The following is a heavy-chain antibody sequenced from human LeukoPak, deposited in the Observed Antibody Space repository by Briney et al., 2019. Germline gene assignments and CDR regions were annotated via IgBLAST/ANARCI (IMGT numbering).Heavy chain of an antibody. CDR1: GGSVSSGGYY. J-gene: IGHJ4*02. CDR2: IYYSGST. Sequence: PSETLSLTCTVSGGSVSSGGYYWSWVRQPPGEGLEWIGYIYYSGSTNYNPSLKSRVTISVDTSKNQFSLKLSSVTAADTAVYYCARVRCSSSSCYPDYWGQGTLVTVSS. D-gene: IGHD2-2*01. V-gene: IGHV4-61*08. CDR3: ARVRCSSSSCYPDY.